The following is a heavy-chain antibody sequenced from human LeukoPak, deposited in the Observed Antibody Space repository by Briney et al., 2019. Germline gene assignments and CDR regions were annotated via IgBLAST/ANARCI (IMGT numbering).Heavy chain of an antibody. CDR3: AREKMEVGYYGLDV. D-gene: IGHD1-26*01. Sequence: GASVKVSCKASVGTFDNSAINWVRQAPGQGLEWMGRIIPILNIPNYAQKLQGRVTIAADKSTSTAYMELSSLRSDDTAVYYCAREKMEVGYYGLDVWGQGTTVTVSS. V-gene: IGHV1-69*04. CDR1: VGTFDNSA. CDR2: IIPILNIP. J-gene: IGHJ6*02.